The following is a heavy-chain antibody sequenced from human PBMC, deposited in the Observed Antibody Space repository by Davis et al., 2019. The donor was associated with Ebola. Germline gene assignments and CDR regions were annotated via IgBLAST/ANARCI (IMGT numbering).Heavy chain of an antibody. J-gene: IGHJ6*04. D-gene: IGHD2-15*01. CDR2: INVGNGNT. CDR1: GYSFISYV. V-gene: IGHV1-3*01. Sequence: AASVKVSCKASGYSFISYVIHWVRQAPGQRLEWMGWINVGNGNTKFPQKFQGRVTMTRDTSTSTFYMELSSLRSEDTAVYYCAREEIVVLVAATDFYYYYGMDVWGKGTTVTVSS. CDR3: AREEIVVLVAATDFYYYYGMDV.